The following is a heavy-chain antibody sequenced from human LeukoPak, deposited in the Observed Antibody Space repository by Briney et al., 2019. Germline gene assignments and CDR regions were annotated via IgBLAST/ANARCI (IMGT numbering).Heavy chain of an antibody. CDR1: GASISSSRYY. CDR2: ISYSGTT. V-gene: IGHV4-39*07. J-gene: IGHJ6*03. Sequence: SETLSLTCTISGASISSSRYYWGWIRQPPGKGLEWIGSISYSGTTYYNPSLKSRVTISVDTSRNQFSLKLSSVTAADTAVYYCAKGDYYYYMDVWGKGTTVTVSS. CDR3: AKGDYYYYMDV.